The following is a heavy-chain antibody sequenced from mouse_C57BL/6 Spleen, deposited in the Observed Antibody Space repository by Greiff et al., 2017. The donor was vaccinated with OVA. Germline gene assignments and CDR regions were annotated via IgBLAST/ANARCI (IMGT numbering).Heavy chain of an antibody. CDR1: GYTFTSYW. CDR2: IDPSDSYT. V-gene: IGHV1-69*01. J-gene: IGHJ2*01. D-gene: IGHD2-3*01. Sequence: VQLQQPGAELVMPGASVKLSCKASGYTFTSYWMHWVKQRPGQGLEWIGEIDPSDSYTNYNQKFKGKSTLTVDKSSSTAYMQLSSLTYEDSAVYYCARGADGYYPWGQGTTLTVSS. CDR3: ARGADGYYP.